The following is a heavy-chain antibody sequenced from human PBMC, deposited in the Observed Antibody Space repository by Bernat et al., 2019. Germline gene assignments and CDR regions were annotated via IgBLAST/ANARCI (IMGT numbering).Heavy chain of an antibody. CDR3: AKDRVRELWSNWFDP. Sequence: EVQLLDPGGALEQLGGSLSLPCPASEFTLTSYAMSWARKAPGKGLGWVQAFSGGGGRTYYADSVKGQFTISRDNSKNTLYLQMNSLRAEDTAVYYCAKDRVRELWSNWFDPWGQGTLVTVSS. D-gene: IGHD1-26*01. CDR1: EFTLTSYA. J-gene: IGHJ5*02. V-gene: IGHV3-23*01. CDR2: FSGGGGRT.